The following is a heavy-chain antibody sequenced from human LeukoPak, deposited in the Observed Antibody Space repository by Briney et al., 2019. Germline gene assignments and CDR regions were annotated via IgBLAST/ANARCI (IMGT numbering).Heavy chain of an antibody. D-gene: IGHD3-9*01. CDR2: IRWNGGII. J-gene: IGHJ4*02. CDR3: AKEGRYGHSFDY. V-gene: IGHV3-9*03. CDR1: GFTFDDYA. Sequence: GGSLRLSCGASGFTFDDYAMHWVRQAPGKGLEWVSGIRWNGGIIGYADSVKGRFTISRDNAKNSLYLQMNSLRAEDMALYYCAKEGRYGHSFDYWGQGTLVTVSS.